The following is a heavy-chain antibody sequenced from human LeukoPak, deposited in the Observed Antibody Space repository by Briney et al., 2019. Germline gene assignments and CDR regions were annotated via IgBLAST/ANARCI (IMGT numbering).Heavy chain of an antibody. CDR3: ARGPAATSGNYYVGDY. CDR1: GFTFSSYW. V-gene: IGHV3-74*01. CDR2: INSDGRST. D-gene: IGHD1-26*01. J-gene: IGHJ4*02. Sequence: QAGGSLRLSCAASGFTFSSYWMHWVRQAPGNGLVLVARINSDGRSTSYADSVKGRFTISRDNAKNILYLQMNTLGAEDTAVYYCARGPAATSGNYYVGDYWGQGTLVTVSS.